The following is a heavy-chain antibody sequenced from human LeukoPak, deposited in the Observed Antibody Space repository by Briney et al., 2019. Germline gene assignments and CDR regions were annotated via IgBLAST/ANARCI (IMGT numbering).Heavy chain of an antibody. CDR1: GFTFSDYY. CDR2: IYSGGST. V-gene: IGHV3-53*01. Sequence: GGSLRLSCAVSGFTFSDYYMSWIRQAPGKGLEWVSVIYSGGSTYYADSVKGRFTISRDNSKNTLYLQMNSLRAEDTAVYYCARDSEVAGLFDYWGQGTLVTVSS. D-gene: IGHD6-19*01. J-gene: IGHJ4*02. CDR3: ARDSEVAGLFDY.